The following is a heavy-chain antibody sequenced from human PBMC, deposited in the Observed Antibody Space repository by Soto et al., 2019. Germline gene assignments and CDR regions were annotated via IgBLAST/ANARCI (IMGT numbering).Heavy chain of an antibody. CDR3: AKRSSSSTFDY. V-gene: IGHV3-23*01. J-gene: IGHJ4*02. CDR1: GFGFKNHA. D-gene: IGHD6-6*01. Sequence: RGSLILSSAMSGFGFKNHAMSWGRQAPGKGLEWVAVVTGSGATTNYGDSVMGRFTISRDRSKNTLYLQMNSLRAEDTAVYYCAKRSSSSTFDYWGQGT. CDR2: VTGSGATT.